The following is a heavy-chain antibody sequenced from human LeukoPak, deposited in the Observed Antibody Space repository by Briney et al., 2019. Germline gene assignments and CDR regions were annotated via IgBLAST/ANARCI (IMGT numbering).Heavy chain of an antibody. Sequence: PGGSLRLSCAASGFTFSSYGMHWVRQAPGKGLEWVAVISYDGSNKYYADSVKGRFTISRGNAKNSLYLQMNSLRAEDTAVYYCARDGIPENFDYWGQGTLVTVSS. V-gene: IGHV3-30*03. J-gene: IGHJ4*02. CDR1: GFTFSSYG. CDR2: ISYDGSNK. D-gene: IGHD2-2*01. CDR3: ARDGIPENFDY.